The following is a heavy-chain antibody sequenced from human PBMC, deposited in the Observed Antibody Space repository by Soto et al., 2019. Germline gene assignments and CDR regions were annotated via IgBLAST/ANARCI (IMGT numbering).Heavy chain of an antibody. CDR2: IYYSGST. Sequence: QLQLQESGPGLVKPSETLSLTCTVSGGSISSSSYYWGWIRQPPGKGLEWIGSIYYSGSTYYNPSLKSRVTISVDTSKNQFSLKLSSVTAADTAVYYCARVVPAALLDVWCKGTTVTVSS. CDR1: GGSISSSSYY. D-gene: IGHD2-2*01. J-gene: IGHJ6*04. CDR3: ARVVPAALLDV. V-gene: IGHV4-39*01.